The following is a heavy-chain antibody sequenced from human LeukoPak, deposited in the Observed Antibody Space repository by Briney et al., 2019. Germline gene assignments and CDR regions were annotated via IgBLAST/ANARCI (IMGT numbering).Heavy chain of an antibody. J-gene: IGHJ4*02. D-gene: IGHD1-26*01. V-gene: IGHV1-3*01. CDR2: INAGNGNT. CDR3: ARDRWELHTGFDY. CDR1: GYTFTSYT. Sequence: ASVKVSCKASGYTFTSYTMHWVRQAPGQRLEWMGWINAGNGNTKYSQKFQGRVTITRDTSASTAYMELSSLRSEDTAVYYCARDRWELHTGFDYWGQGTLVTVSS.